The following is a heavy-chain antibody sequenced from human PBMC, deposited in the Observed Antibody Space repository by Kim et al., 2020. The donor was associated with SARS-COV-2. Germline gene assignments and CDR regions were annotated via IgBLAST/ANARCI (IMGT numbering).Heavy chain of an antibody. J-gene: IGHJ4*02. Sequence: SETLSLTCTVSGCSISSGSYYWSWIRQPAGKGLEWIGRIYTSGSTNYNPSLKRRVTISVDTSKNQFSLKLSPVTAADTAVYYCARGCGNFDWLLSDYFDYWGQGTLVTVSS. CDR3: ARGCGNFDWLLSDYFDY. V-gene: IGHV4-61*02. CDR2: IYTSGST. D-gene: IGHD3-9*01. CDR1: GCSISSGSYY.